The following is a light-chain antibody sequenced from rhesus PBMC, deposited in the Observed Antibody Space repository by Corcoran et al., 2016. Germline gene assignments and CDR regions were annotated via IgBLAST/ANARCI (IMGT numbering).Light chain of an antibody. Sequence: DIQMTQSPSSLSASVGDTVTITCRASQSISSWLAWYQQKPGKDPKLLIYKASNLQSGVPSRFSGSGSGTDFTLTIISLHAEEFATYYCQQYISLPLTFGGGTQVELK. J-gene: IGKJ4*01. V-gene: IGKV1-22*01. CDR2: KAS. CDR3: QQYISLPLT. CDR1: QSISSW.